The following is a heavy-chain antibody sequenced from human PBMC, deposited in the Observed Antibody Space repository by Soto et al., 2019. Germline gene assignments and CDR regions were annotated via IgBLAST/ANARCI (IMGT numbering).Heavy chain of an antibody. CDR3: AGGGTPIDH. CDR1: GYTFTNFG. D-gene: IGHD3-16*01. J-gene: IGHJ4*02. V-gene: IGHV1-18*01. CDR2: ISAYNGNT. Sequence: QVQLVQSGAEVKKPGASVKVSCKASGYTFTNFGISWVRQAPGQGLEWMGWISAYNGNTNYAQNFQGRVTMTTDTSRGTPNMGVGTEGSNAPALYSWAGGGTPIDHGAQEPLATFSS.